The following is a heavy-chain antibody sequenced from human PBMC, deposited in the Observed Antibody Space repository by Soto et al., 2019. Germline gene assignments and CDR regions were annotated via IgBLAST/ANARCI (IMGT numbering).Heavy chain of an antibody. D-gene: IGHD4-17*01. CDR2: IYYSGST. J-gene: IGHJ6*02. CDR1: GGSISSGGYY. V-gene: IGHV4-31*03. CDR3: ARDRADYGDYPIYYYYGMDV. Sequence: SETLYLTCTVSGGSISSGGYYWSWIRQHPGKGLEWIGYIYYSGSTYYNPSLKSRVTISVDTSKNQFSLKLSSVTAADTAVYYCARDRADYGDYPIYYYYGMDVWGQGTTVTVSS.